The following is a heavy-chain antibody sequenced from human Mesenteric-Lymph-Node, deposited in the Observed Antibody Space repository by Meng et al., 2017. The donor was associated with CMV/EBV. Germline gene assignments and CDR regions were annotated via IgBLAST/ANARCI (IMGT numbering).Heavy chain of an antibody. J-gene: IGHJ4*02. CDR1: GFTFSSYS. V-gene: IGHV3-21*01. CDR2: ISSSSSYI. Sequence: GESLKISCAASGFTFSSYSMNWVRQAPGKGLEWVSSISSSSSYIYYADSVKGRFTVSRDNAKNTMYLQMNSLRAEDTAVYYCVRHLADWGQGTLVTVSS. CDR3: VRHLAD.